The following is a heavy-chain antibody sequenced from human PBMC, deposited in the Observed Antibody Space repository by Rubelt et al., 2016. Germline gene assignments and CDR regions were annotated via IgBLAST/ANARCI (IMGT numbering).Heavy chain of an antibody. CDR1: GFTFNTYS. J-gene: IGHJ4*02. CDR3: AKDDRGFDY. D-gene: IGHD3-10*01. Sequence: EVQLVESGGGLVQPGGSLRLSCAASGFTFNTYSMNWVRQAPGKGLEWVSYISSSGITLYYADSVKGRFTISRDNSKNTLYLQMNSLRAEDTAVYYCAKDDRGFDYWGQGTLVTVSS. CDR2: ISSSGITL. V-gene: IGHV3-48*01.